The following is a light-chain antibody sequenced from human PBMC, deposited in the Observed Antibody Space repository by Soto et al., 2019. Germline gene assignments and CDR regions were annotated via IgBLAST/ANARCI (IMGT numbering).Light chain of an antibody. CDR3: QQYGSSPLIA. J-gene: IGKJ5*01. V-gene: IGKV3-20*01. Sequence: EIVLTQSPGTLSLSPGERATLSCMASQSVSSSYLAWYQQKPGQAPRLLIYGASSRATGIPDRFSGSGSGTDFTLTISRLEPEDFAVYYCQQYGSSPLIAFGQGTLLEIK. CDR1: QSVSSSY. CDR2: GAS.